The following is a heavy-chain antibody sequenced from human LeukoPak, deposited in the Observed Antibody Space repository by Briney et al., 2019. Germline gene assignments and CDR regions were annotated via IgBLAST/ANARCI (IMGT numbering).Heavy chain of an antibody. J-gene: IGHJ4*02. Sequence: GGSLRLSCAASGLTFSRYGMHWVRQAPGKGLEWVAYIRYDGSYKHYADSVKGRFTISRDNSKNTLYLQMNSLRGEDTAVYYCAKDPPSPDPYSNYLFDYWGQGTLVTVSS. CDR2: IRYDGSYK. CDR1: GLTFSRYG. V-gene: IGHV3-30*02. D-gene: IGHD4-11*01. CDR3: AKDPPSPDPYSNYLFDY.